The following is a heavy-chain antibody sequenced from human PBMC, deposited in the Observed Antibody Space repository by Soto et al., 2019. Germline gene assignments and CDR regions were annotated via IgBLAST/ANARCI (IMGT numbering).Heavy chain of an antibody. CDR1: GFTFSSYS. V-gene: IGHV3-21*01. J-gene: IGHJ1*01. D-gene: IGHD3-16*01. Sequence: GGSLRLSCAASGFTFSSYSMNWGRQAPGKGLEWVSSISSSSSYIYYADSVKGRFTISRDNAKNSLYLQMNSLRAEDTAVYYCARDQTEGGLYSQHWGQGTLVTVSS. CDR2: ISSSSSYI. CDR3: ARDQTEGGLYSQH.